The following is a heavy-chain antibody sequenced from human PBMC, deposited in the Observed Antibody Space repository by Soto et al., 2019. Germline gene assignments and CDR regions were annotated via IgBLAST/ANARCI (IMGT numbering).Heavy chain of an antibody. CDR2: VHHSWGS. Sequence: QVQLQESGPGLVKPSETMSLSCTVSGGSISSYYWSWFRQSPGKRMEWIGYVHHSWGSSYNPSLPSRVAIHIATSKSQFSLKVTSVTATDTAVYSCGREGFGRLHGLVDVWGQGTTVTVSS. CDR1: GGSISSYY. V-gene: IGHV4-4*08. J-gene: IGHJ6*02. D-gene: IGHD3-10*01. CDR3: GREGFGRLHGLVDV.